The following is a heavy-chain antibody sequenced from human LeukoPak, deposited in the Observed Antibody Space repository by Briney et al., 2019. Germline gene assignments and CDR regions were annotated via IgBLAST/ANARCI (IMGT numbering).Heavy chain of an antibody. Sequence: GGSLRLSCAVSGITFSSYTMNWVRQAPGKGLEWVSQISSSGSFIYYTDSVKGRFSVSRDDSKNTLYLQMNSLRAEDTAVYYCAGDYGYWGQGTLVTVSS. J-gene: IGHJ4*02. CDR1: GITFSSYT. CDR3: AGDYGY. CDR2: ISSSGSFI. V-gene: IGHV3-21*04. D-gene: IGHD4-17*01.